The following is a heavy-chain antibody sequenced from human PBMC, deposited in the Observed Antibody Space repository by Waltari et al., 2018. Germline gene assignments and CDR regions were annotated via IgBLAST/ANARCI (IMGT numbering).Heavy chain of an antibody. D-gene: IGHD3-22*01. CDR3: AKGPDSSGYYSNWFDP. J-gene: IGHJ5*02. V-gene: IGHV3-30*02. Sequence: QVQLVESGGGVVQPGGSLSLSCAASGFTFRHHGIPWVRQAPGKGLEWVAFIWSDETNKHYADSVQGRFTISRDNSKNTVFLQMNSLRTEDTAVYYCAKGPDSSGYYSNWFDPWGQGILVTVSS. CDR1: GFTFRHHG. CDR2: IWSDETNK.